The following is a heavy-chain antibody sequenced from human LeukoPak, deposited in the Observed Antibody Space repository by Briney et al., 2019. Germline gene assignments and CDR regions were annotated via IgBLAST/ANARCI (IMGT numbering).Heavy chain of an antibody. CDR3: ARGGFGGYVIDY. V-gene: IGHV3-30-3*01. CDR2: ISYDGSNK. Sequence: PGGSLRLSRAASGFTFSNYAMHWVRQAPGKGLEWVAIISYDGSNKYYADSVKGRFTISRDDSKNTLYLQMNSLRSEDTAVYYCARGGFGGYVIDYWGQGTLVIVSS. D-gene: IGHD5-12*01. CDR1: GFTFSNYA. J-gene: IGHJ4*02.